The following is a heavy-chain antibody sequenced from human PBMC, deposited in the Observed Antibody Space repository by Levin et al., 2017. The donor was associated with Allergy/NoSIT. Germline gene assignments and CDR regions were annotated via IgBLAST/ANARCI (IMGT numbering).Heavy chain of an antibody. CDR1: GFTLSNYH. V-gene: IGHV3-21*01. Sequence: LGESLKISCAASGFTLSNYHMNWLRQAPGQGLEWVSSIGPRSDYIYYTDSVKGRFTISRDNAKNSLYLQMNSLRAEDTAVYYCARGGGDATTLGLPDYWGQGTLVTVSS. D-gene: IGHD5-18*01. J-gene: IGHJ4*02. CDR2: IGPRSDYI. CDR3: ARGGGDATTLGLPDY.